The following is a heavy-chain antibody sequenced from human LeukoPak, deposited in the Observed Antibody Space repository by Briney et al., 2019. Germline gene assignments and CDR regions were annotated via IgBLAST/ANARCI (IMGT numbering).Heavy chain of an antibody. Sequence: ASVKVSCKASGHTFTSYGISWVRQAPGQGLEWMGRISAYNGNTNYAQKLQGRVTMTTDTSTSTAYMELRSLRSDDTAVYYCARGGRRTKDRDAFDIWGQGTMVTVSS. CDR1: GHTFTSYG. J-gene: IGHJ3*02. CDR2: ISAYNGNT. CDR3: ARGGRRTKDRDAFDI. V-gene: IGHV1-18*04. D-gene: IGHD6-25*01.